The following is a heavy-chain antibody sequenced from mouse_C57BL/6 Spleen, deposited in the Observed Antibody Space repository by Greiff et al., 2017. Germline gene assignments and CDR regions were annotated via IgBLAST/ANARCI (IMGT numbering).Heavy chain of an antibody. D-gene: IGHD2-4*01. Sequence: VKLQESGAELVKPGASVKMSCKASGYTFTSYWLTWVKQRPGQGLEWIGDIYPGSGSTNYNEKFKSKATLTVDTSSSTAYMQLSSLTSEDSAVYYCATSDYGYAMDYWGQGTSVTVSS. CDR3: ATSDYGYAMDY. CDR1: GYTFTSYW. V-gene: IGHV1-55*01. CDR2: IYPGSGST. J-gene: IGHJ4*01.